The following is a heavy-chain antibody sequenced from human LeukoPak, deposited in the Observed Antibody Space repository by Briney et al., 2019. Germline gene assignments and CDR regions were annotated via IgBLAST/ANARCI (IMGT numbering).Heavy chain of an antibody. CDR2: IYHSGST. Sequence: SETLSLTCAVSGGSISSSNWWSWVRQPPGKGLEWIGEIYHSGSTNYNPSLKSRVTISVDKSKNQFSLKLSSVTAADTAVYYCARRGGDYGDYGDYYFYYMDVWGKGTTVTVSS. D-gene: IGHD4-17*01. V-gene: IGHV4-4*02. J-gene: IGHJ6*03. CDR1: GGSISSSNW. CDR3: ARRGGDYGDYGDYYFYYMDV.